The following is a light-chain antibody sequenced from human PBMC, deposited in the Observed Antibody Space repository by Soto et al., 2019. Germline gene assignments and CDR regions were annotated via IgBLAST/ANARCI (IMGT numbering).Light chain of an antibody. CDR2: ESS. J-gene: IGKJ4*01. V-gene: IGKV3-11*01. Sequence: EIVLTQSPATLSLSPGERATLSCRASQNVANYLDWYQQKPGQAPRLLIYESSNRATGIPARFSGSGSGTDFTLTISSLEPEDFAVYYCQQRYDWPLTFGGGTKVDIK. CDR1: QNVANY. CDR3: QQRYDWPLT.